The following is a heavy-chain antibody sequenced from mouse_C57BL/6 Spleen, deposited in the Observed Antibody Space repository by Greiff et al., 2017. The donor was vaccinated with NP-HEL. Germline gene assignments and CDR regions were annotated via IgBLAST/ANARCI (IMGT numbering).Heavy chain of an antibody. CDR3: ARIDYDEGYYYAMDY. Sequence: EVQLQQSGPELVKPGASVKISCKASGYSFTGYYMNWVKQSPEKSLEWIGEINPSTGGTTYNQKFKAKATLTVDKSSSTAYMQLKSLTSEDSAVYYCARIDYDEGYYYAMDYWGQGTSVTVSS. CDR2: INPSTGGT. J-gene: IGHJ4*01. V-gene: IGHV1-42*01. D-gene: IGHD2-4*01. CDR1: GYSFTGYY.